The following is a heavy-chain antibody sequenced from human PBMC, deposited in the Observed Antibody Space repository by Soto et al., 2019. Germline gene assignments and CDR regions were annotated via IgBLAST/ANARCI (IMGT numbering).Heavy chain of an antibody. V-gene: IGHV1-69*02. J-gene: IGHJ4*02. CDR3: ARGGSYGDYEGFFDY. Sequence: QVQLVQSGAEVKKPGSSVKVSCKASGGTFSSYTISWVRQAPGQGLEWMGRIIPSLGIANNAQKFQGRVTITADKSTSTAYMEVSSLRSEDTAVYYCARGGSYGDYEGFFDYWGQGTLVTVSS. CDR1: GGTFSSYT. D-gene: IGHD4-17*01. CDR2: IIPSLGIA.